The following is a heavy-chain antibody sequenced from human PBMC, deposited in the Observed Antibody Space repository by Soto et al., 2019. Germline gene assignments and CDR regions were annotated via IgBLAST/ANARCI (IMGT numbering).Heavy chain of an antibody. D-gene: IGHD1-26*01. CDR3: ARESVGSYYGLFPRDYYYGMDV. V-gene: IGHV1-69*04. CDR2: IIPILGIA. J-gene: IGHJ6*02. CDR1: GGTFSSYT. Sequence: ASVKVSCKASGGTFSSYTISWVRQAPGQGLEWMGRIIPILGIANYAQKFQGRVTITADKSTSTAYMELSSLRSEDTAVYYCARESVGSYYGLFPRDYYYGMDVWGQGTTVTVSS.